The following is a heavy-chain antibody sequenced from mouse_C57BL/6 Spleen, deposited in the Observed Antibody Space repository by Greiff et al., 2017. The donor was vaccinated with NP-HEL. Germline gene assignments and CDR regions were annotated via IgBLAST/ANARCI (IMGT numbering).Heavy chain of an antibody. CDR3: ARRITTVVPYAMDY. D-gene: IGHD1-1*01. CDR1: GYAFSSYW. CDR2: IYPGDGDT. J-gene: IGHJ4*01. Sequence: QVQLQQSGAELVKPGASVKISCKASGYAFSSYWMNWVKQRPGKGLEWIGQIYPGDGDTNYNGKFKGKATLTADKSSSTAYMQLCSLTSEDSAVYFCARRITTVVPYAMDYWGQGTSVTVSS. V-gene: IGHV1-80*01.